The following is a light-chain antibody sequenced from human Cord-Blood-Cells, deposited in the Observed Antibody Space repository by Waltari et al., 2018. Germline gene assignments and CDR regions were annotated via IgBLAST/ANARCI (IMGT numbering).Light chain of an antibody. CDR1: SSDVGSHNL. CDR2: EVS. V-gene: IGLV2-23*02. J-gene: IGLJ2*01. Sequence: QSALTQPASVSGSPGQSITISCTGTSSDVGSHNLVSWYQQHPGKAPKLMIYEVSKRPSVVSNRFSGSKSGNTASLTISGLQAEDEADYYCCSYAGSSTFVVFGGGTKLTVL. CDR3: CSYAGSSTFVV.